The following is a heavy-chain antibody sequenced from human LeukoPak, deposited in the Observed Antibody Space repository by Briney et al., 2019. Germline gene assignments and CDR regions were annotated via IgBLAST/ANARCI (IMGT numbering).Heavy chain of an antibody. CDR3: ARDRGMTEYYYDSSSYYDY. D-gene: IGHD3-22*01. Sequence: ASVKVSCKASGYTFTSYGISWVRQAPGQGLEWMGWISAYNGNTNYAQKLQGRVTMTTDTSTSTAYMELRSLRSDDTAVYYCARDRGMTEYYYDSSSYYDYWGQGTLVTVSS. CDR2: ISAYNGNT. CDR1: GYTFTSYG. J-gene: IGHJ4*02. V-gene: IGHV1-18*01.